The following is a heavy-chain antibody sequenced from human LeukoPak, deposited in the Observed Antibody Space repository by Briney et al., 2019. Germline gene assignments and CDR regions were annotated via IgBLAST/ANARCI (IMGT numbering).Heavy chain of an antibody. CDR1: GFTFSSYA. J-gene: IGHJ4*02. D-gene: IGHD3-22*01. CDR2: IGGTGVRT. CDR3: AKVDYDSSGFDAYYFDY. Sequence: HSGGSLRLSCASSGFTFSSYAMSWVRQAPGKGLEWVSTIGGTGVRTYYADSVKGRFTISRDNSKNTLYLQINSLRAEDTAVYFCAKVDYDSSGFDAYYFDYWGQGTLVTVSS. V-gene: IGHV3-23*01.